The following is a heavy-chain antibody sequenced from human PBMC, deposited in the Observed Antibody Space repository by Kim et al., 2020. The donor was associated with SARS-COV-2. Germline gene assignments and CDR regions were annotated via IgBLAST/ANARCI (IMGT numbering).Heavy chain of an antibody. CDR1: GFTFSSYG. CDR3: AKPYQLLFFGASAFDI. J-gene: IGHJ3*02. Sequence: GGSLRLSCAASGFTFSSYGMHWVRQAPGKGLEWVAVISYDGSNKYYADSVKGRFTISRDNSKNTLYLQMNSLRAEDTAVYYCAKPYQLLFFGASAFDIWGQGTMVTVSS. CDR2: ISYDGSNK. D-gene: IGHD2-2*01. V-gene: IGHV3-30*18.